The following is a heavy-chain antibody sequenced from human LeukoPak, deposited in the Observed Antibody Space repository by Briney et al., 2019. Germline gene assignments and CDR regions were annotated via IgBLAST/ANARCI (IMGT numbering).Heavy chain of an antibody. V-gene: IGHV1-69*13. J-gene: IGHJ4*02. Sequence: ASVKVSCRASGGTFSSYAISWVRQAPGQGLEWMGGIIPIFGTANCAQKFQGRVTITADESTSTAYMELSSLRSEDTAVYYCARDAYGSGSYWGQGTLVTVSS. CDR3: ARDAYGSGSY. D-gene: IGHD3-10*01. CDR2: IIPIFGTA. CDR1: GGTFSSYA.